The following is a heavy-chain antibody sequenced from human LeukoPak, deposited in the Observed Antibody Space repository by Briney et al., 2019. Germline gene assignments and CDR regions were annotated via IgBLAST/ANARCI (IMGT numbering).Heavy chain of an antibody. CDR3: ARSRGRLAQLDY. CDR2: ISHSGST. D-gene: IGHD1-1*01. V-gene: IGHV4-34*01. Sequence: PSETLSLTCAVYGGSFIGFHWSWIRQPPGKDLEWIGEISHSGSTNYNPSLKSRITASVDPSKNQFSLRLTSVTAADTAVYYCARSRGRLAQLDYWGQGTLVTVSS. J-gene: IGHJ4*02. CDR1: GGSFIGFH.